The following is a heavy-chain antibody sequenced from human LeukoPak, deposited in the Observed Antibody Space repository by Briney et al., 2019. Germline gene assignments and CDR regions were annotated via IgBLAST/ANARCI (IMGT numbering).Heavy chain of an antibody. Sequence: TGGSLRLSCAASGFTFSSYIMHWVRQAPGQGLEWLAVTSYDGGTRYYAESVKGRFTISRDNSKNTLYLQMNSLRAEDTAVYFCARELTGEAMNVWGQGTTVTVSS. CDR1: GFTFSSYI. J-gene: IGHJ6*02. CDR2: TSYDGGTR. V-gene: IGHV3-30-3*01. D-gene: IGHD7-27*01. CDR3: ARELTGEAMNV.